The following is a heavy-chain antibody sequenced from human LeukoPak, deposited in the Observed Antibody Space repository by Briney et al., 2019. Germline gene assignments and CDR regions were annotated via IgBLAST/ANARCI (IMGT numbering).Heavy chain of an antibody. CDR2: IWYDGSNK. V-gene: IGHV3-33*01. J-gene: IGHJ4*02. D-gene: IGHD1-14*01. CDR1: GFTFSSYG. Sequence: GRSLRLSCAASGFTFSSYGMPWVRQAPGKGLEWVAVIWYDGSNKYYADSVKGRFTISRDNSKNTLYLQMNSLRAEGTAVYYCARATELFDYWGQGALVTVSS. CDR3: ARATELFDY.